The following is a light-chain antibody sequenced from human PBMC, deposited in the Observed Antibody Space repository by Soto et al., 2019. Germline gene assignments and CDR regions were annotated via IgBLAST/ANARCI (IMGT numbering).Light chain of an antibody. Sequence: DIQITHAPSSLSGSVFTRLTITCRASQSVRIYLNWYQQKPGKAPNLLIYDASRLQSGVPSRFSGSGGGTDFTLSISSVQPEDFATYFCQQSYMAPLTFGQGTQLEN. CDR3: QQSYMAPLT. CDR1: QSVRIY. V-gene: IGKV1-39*01. J-gene: IGKJ5*01. CDR2: DAS.